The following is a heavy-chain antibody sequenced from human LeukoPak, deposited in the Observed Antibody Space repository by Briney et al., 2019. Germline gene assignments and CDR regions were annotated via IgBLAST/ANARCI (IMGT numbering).Heavy chain of an antibody. V-gene: IGHV5-51*01. Sequence: GESLQISCKASGYCFTSYWIGWVRQMPGKSLVWMGIIYPGDSDTRYSPSFQGQVTISADKSISTAYLQWSSLKASDTAMYYCATSASREDAFDIWGQGTMVTVPS. CDR2: IYPGDSDT. D-gene: IGHD5-24*01. J-gene: IGHJ3*02. CDR3: ATSASREDAFDI. CDR1: GYCFTSYW.